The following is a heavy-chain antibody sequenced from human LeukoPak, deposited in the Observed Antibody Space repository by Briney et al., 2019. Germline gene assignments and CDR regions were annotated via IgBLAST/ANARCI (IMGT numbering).Heavy chain of an antibody. CDR3: AKDLPAGHCKPTYYYYYYGMDV. D-gene: IGHD2/OR15-2a*01. J-gene: IGHJ6*02. V-gene: IGHV3-23*01. CDR1: GFTFSSYA. CDR2: ISGSGGST. Sequence: GGSLRLSCAASGFTFSSYAMSWVRQAPGKGLEWVLAISGSGGSTYYADSVKGRFTISRDNSKNTLYLQMNSLRAEDTAVYYCAKDLPAGHCKPTYYYYYYGMDVWGQGTTVTFSS.